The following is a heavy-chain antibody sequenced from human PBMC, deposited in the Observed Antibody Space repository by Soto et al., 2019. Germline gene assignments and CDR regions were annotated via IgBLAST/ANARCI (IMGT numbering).Heavy chain of an antibody. V-gene: IGHV1-69*13. Sequence: SVKVSCKASGGTFSSYAISWVRQAPGQGLEWMGGIIPIFGTANYAQKFQGRVTITADESTSTAYMELSSLRSEDTAVYYCARVAEGDLEMATMYYFDYWGQGTLVTV. CDR2: IIPIFGTA. CDR3: ARVAEGDLEMATMYYFDY. D-gene: IGHD5-12*01. J-gene: IGHJ4*02. CDR1: GGTFSSYA.